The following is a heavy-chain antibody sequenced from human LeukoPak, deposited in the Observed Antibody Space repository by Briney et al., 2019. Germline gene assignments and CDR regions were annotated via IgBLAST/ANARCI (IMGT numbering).Heavy chain of an antibody. CDR1: GYTFTSYG. Sequence: ASVKVSCKASGYTFTSYGISWVRQAPGQGLEWMGWISAYNGNTNYAQKLQGRVTMTTDTSTSTAYMELSSLRSEDTAVYYCARVLGIAVAGQSEYYFDYWGQGTLVTVSS. CDR3: ARVLGIAVAGQSEYYFDY. CDR2: ISAYNGNT. D-gene: IGHD6-19*01. J-gene: IGHJ4*02. V-gene: IGHV1-18*01.